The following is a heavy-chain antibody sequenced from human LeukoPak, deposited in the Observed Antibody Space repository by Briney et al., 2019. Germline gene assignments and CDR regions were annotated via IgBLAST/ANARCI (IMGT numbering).Heavy chain of an antibody. D-gene: IGHD2-2*01. CDR3: ARFCSSISCYVSAFDI. Sequence: PSETLSLTCAVYGGSFSGYYWSWIRQPPGKGLEWIGEINHSGSTNYNPSLKSRVTISVDTSKNQFSLKLSSVTAADTAVYYCARFCSSISCYVSAFDIWGQGTMVTVSS. CDR1: GGSFSGYY. CDR2: INHSGST. V-gene: IGHV4-34*01. J-gene: IGHJ3*02.